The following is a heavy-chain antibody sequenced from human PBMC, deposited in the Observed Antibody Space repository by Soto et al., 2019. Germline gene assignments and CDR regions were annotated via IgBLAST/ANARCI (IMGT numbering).Heavy chain of an antibody. CDR1: GFTVSSNY. J-gene: IGHJ6*02. D-gene: IGHD7-27*01. CDR2: IYSGGST. Sequence: PGGSLRLSCAASGFTVSSNYMSWVRQAPGKGLEWVSVIYSGGSTYYADSVKGRFTISRHNSKNTLYLQMNSLRAEDTAVYYCTTELGTTSDYYYYGMDVWGQGTTVTVSS. V-gene: IGHV3-53*04. CDR3: TTELGTTSDYYYYGMDV.